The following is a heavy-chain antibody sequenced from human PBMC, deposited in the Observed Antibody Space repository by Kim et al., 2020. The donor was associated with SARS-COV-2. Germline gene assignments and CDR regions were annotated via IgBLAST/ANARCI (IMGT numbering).Heavy chain of an antibody. CDR2: IYSGGST. CDR3: AKGTVATVTSFAFDY. D-gene: IGHD5-12*01. J-gene: IGHJ4*02. CDR1: GFAVSSTY. V-gene: IGHV3-53*04. Sequence: GGSLRLSCAASGFAVSSTYMTWVRQAPGKGLEWVSVIYSGGSTYYADSVEGRFTISRHNCDSTLYLQMHSLRPEDTAVYFCAKGTVATVTSFAFDYWGQGTLVTVSS.